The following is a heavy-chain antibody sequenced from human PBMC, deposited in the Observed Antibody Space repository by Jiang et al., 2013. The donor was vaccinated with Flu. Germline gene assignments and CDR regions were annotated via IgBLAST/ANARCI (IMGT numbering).Heavy chain of an antibody. CDR3: ARDGQWLPSMFDY. Sequence: QSGSELKKPGASVKVSCKASGYTFTTYAMNWVRQAPGQGLEWMGWINTATGNSNYAQGFTGRFVFSLDTSVSTAYLQISSLKAEDTAVYYCARDGQWLPSMFDYWGQGTLVTVSS. V-gene: IGHV7-4-1*02. D-gene: IGHD6-19*01. J-gene: IGHJ4*02. CDR2: INTATGNS. CDR1: GYTFTTYA.